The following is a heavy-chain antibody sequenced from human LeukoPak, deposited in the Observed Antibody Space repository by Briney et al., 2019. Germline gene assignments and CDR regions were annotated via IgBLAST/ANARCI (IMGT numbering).Heavy chain of an antibody. CDR3: ARKDILTGQYYFDY. CDR1: GYTFTGYY. V-gene: IGHV1-18*04. D-gene: IGHD3-9*01. J-gene: IGHJ4*02. Sequence: ASVKVSCKASGYTFTGYYMHWVRQATGQGLEWMGWMNPNSGNTNYAQKLQGRVTMTTDTSTSTAYMELRSLRSDDTAVYYCARKDILTGQYYFDYWGQGTLVTVSS. CDR2: MNPNSGNT.